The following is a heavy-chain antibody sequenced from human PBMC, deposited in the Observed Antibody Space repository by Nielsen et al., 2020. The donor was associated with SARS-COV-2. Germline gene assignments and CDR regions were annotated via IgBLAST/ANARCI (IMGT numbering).Heavy chain of an antibody. CDR2: INTSTGKP. CDR3: ARDNFGSGGTASYGMDV. V-gene: IGHV7-4-1*02. D-gene: IGHD3-10*01. CDR1: GYRFTRYA. Sequence: ASVKVSCKASGYRFTRYALNWVRQAPGEGPEWMGWINTSTGKPTYAQAFTGRFVFSLDTSVSTAYLQISSLKADDIAVYYCARDNFGSGGTASYGMDVWGQGTTVTVS. J-gene: IGHJ6*02.